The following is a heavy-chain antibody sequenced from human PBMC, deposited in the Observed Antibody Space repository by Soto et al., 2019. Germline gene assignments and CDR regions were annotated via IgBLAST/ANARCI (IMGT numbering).Heavy chain of an antibody. CDR2: INHSGST. D-gene: IGHD2-2*01. J-gene: IGHJ6*02. V-gene: IGHV4-34*01. CDR3: ARGQPQGVDV. Sequence: SETLSLTCAVYGGSFSGYYWSWIRQPPGKGLEWIGEINHSGSTNYNPSLKSRVTISVDTSKNQFSLKLSSVTAADTAVYYCARGQPQGVDVWGQGTTVTVSS. CDR1: GGSFSGYY.